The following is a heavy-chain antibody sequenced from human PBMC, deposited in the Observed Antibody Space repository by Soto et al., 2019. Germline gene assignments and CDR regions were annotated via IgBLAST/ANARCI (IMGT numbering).Heavy chain of an antibody. CDR1: GGSIRSSSYY. CDR3: ARQVASWYWYFDL. V-gene: IGHV4-39*01. CDR2: IYYSGTT. J-gene: IGHJ2*01. Sequence: QLQLQESGPGLVKPSETLSLTCTVSGGSIRSSSYYWGWIRQPPGEGLEWIGSIYYSGTTYYNPSLKSRVTISVDTSKNQFSLRLTSVTAADTAVYYCARQVASWYWYFDLWGRGTLVTVSS.